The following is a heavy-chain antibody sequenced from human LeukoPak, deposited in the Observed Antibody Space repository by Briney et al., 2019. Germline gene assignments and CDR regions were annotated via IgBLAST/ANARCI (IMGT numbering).Heavy chain of an antibody. CDR1: GFTFSSYW. V-gene: IGHV3-74*01. Sequence: PGGSLRLSCAASGFTFSSYWMHWVRQAPGKGLVWVSRINSDGSSTSYADSVKGRFTISRDNAKNTLYLQMNSLRAEDTAVYYCASGAYCSSTSCYGPYYYYYYYMDVWGKGTTVTVSS. CDR2: INSDGSST. D-gene: IGHD2-2*01. J-gene: IGHJ6*03. CDR3: ASGAYCSSTSCYGPYYYYYYYMDV.